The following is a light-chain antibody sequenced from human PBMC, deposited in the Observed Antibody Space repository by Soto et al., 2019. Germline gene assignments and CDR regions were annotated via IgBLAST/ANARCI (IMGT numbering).Light chain of an antibody. CDR2: GAS. J-gene: IGKJ1*01. Sequence: EIVLTQSPGTLSLSPGERATLSCRASQSVSSSALAWYQQKPGQAPRRLIYGASSRATGIPDRFSGSGSGTDFTLTISRLEPEGFAVYYCQYYGTSPQTFGQGTKVEIK. CDR3: QYYGTSPQT. V-gene: IGKV3-20*01. CDR1: QSVSSSA.